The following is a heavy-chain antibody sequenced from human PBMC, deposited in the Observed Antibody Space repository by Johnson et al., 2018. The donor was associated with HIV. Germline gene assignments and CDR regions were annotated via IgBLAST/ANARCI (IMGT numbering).Heavy chain of an antibody. CDR3: ARVVARVGAHGAPVFAFDI. Sequence: QVQLVESGGGLVKPGGSLRLSCAASGFIFSDYYMSWIRQAPGKGLEWVSSISSSGSSIYYAEYVKGRVTIARDNARNSLYLQMNSLRDEDTAGYYCARVVARVGAHGAPVFAFDIWGQGTMVTVSS. CDR2: ISSSGSSI. D-gene: IGHD1-26*01. V-gene: IGHV3-11*04. J-gene: IGHJ3*02. CDR1: GFIFSDYY.